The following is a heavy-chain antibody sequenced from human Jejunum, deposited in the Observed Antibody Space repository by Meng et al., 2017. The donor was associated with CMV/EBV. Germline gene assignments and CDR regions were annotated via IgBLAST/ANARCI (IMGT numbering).Heavy chain of an antibody. V-gene: IGHV3-23*01. CDR2: ISGSGGRT. CDR3: AKLAGYNRVYPLDY. J-gene: IGHJ4*02. D-gene: IGHD5-24*01. CDR1: GFAFSNYV. Sequence: EVQLLESGGGLVQPGGSLRLSCAASGFAFSNYVMAWVRQAPGKGLEWVSSISGSGGRTDYADSVKGRFSVSRDNSKNTVYLQMNSLRAEDTAVYYCAKLAGYNRVYPLDYWGQGSLVTVSS.